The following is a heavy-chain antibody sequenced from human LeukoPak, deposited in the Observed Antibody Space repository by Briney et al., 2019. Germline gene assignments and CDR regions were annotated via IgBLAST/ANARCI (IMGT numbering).Heavy chain of an antibody. CDR3: AREGFYGSGSSPTFYFDY. V-gene: IGHV3-23*01. CDR1: GFTFSTYA. J-gene: IGHJ4*02. Sequence: GGSLRLSCAASGFTFSTYAMSWVRQAPGKGLEWVSGITNTGGVTLYADSVKGRFTVSRDNSKNTLYLQMNSLRPEDTAVYYCAREGFYGSGSSPTFYFDYWGQGTLVTVSS. D-gene: IGHD3-10*01. CDR2: ITNTGGVT.